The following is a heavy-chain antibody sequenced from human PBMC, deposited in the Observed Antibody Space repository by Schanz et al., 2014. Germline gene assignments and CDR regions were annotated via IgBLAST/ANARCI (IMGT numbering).Heavy chain of an antibody. Sequence: QVHLVQSGAEVKKPGSSVKVSCKASGGTFSSYGISWVRQAPGQGLEWMGWISPYNGNTNYAQKLQGRVTMTADTSTSTAYMDLRSLRSDDTAVYYCARAKRFGDMDVWGQGTTVTVAS. V-gene: IGHV1-18*01. CDR1: GGTFSSYG. D-gene: IGHD3-10*01. J-gene: IGHJ6*02. CDR3: ARAKRFGDMDV. CDR2: ISPYNGNT.